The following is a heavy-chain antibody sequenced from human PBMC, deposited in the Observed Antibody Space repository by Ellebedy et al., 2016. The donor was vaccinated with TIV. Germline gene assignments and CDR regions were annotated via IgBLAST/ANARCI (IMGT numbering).Heavy chain of an antibody. CDR2: IFHSGIN. V-gene: IGHV4-4*02. D-gene: IGHD2-15*01. CDR1: GGSISSGDYY. J-gene: IGHJ4*02. CDR3: ARESPFQIVD. Sequence: MPSETLSLTCTVSGGSISSGDYYWSWVRQPPGRGLEWIGEIFHSGINNYNPSLETRVTISVDKSKNQFSLRLSSVTAADTAVYYLARESPFQIVDWGQGTLVTVSS.